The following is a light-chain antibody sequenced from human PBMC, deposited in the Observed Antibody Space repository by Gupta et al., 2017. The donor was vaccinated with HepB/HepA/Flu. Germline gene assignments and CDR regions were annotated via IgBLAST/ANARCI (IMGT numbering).Light chain of an antibody. Sequence: QSVLTQPPSASGTPGQRVTISCSGSSSNIGSNYVYWYQQLPRTAPKLLIYRNNQRPSGVPDRFSGSKSGTSASLAISGLRSEDEADYYCAAWDDSLSGSWVFGGGTKRTVL. V-gene: IGLV1-47*01. CDR3: AAWDDSLSGSWV. CDR1: SSNIGSNY. CDR2: RNN. J-gene: IGLJ3*02.